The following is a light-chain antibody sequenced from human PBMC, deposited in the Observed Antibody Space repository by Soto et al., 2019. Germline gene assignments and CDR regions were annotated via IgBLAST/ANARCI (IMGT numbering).Light chain of an antibody. Sequence: QSVLTQPPSASGTPGQRVTISCSGSSSNIGSTYVYWYQQLPGTAPKLLIYRNSQRPSGVPDRFSGSKSATSASLAISWLRSEDEADYYCAACDDSMSGYVVFGGGTKRTVL. CDR2: RNS. CDR1: SSNIGSTY. V-gene: IGLV1-47*01. CDR3: AACDDSMSGYVV. J-gene: IGLJ2*01.